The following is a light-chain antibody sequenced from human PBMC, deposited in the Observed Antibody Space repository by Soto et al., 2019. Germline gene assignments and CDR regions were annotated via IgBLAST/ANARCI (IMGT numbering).Light chain of an antibody. CDR3: SSYTNSTTPGWVL. CDR2: DVS. V-gene: IGLV2-14*01. CDR1: SRDIGFYNY. J-gene: IGLJ3*02. Sequence: QSALTQPASVSGSPGQSITISCTGTSRDIGFYNYVSWYQQHPGKAPKLIILDVSSRPAGVSYRFSGSKSGNTASLTISGLQAEDEADYYCSSYTNSTTPGWVLFGGGTQLTVL.